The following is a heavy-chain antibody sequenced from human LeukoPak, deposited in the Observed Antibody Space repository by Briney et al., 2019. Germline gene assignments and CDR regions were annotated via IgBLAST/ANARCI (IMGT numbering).Heavy chain of an antibody. CDR2: INHSGSA. J-gene: IGHJ6*03. CDR1: GESFSGYY. CDR3: TRRRWSRNDSDSSSYSGGYYYMDV. Sequence: SETLSLTCIVSGESFSGYYWTWIRQPPGKGLEWIGEINHSGSARYNPSLKSRLTISVETPKNQFSLELDSVTAADTAVYYCTRRRWSRNDSDSSSYSGGYYYMDVWGRGTTVSVSS. D-gene: IGHD3-22*01. V-gene: IGHV4-34*01.